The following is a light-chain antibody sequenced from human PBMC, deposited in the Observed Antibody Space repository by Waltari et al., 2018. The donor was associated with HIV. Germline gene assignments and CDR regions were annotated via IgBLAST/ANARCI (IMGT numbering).Light chain of an antibody. CDR1: SSAVGGYNY. V-gene: IGLV2-14*01. J-gene: IGLJ3*02. CDR2: DVS. Sequence: SALTQPASVSGSPGQSITISCTGTSSAVGGYNYVSWYQQHPGKAPKLMIYDVSKRPSGVSNRFSGSKSGNTASLTISGLQAEDEADYYCSSYTSSSTLRVFGGGTKLTVL. CDR3: SSYTSSSTLRV.